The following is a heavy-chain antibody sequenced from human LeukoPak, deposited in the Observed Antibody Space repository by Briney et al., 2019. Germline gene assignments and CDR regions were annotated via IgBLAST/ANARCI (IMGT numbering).Heavy chain of an antibody. Sequence: SETLSLTCTVSGGSISSYYWSWIRQPPGKGLEWIGYIYYSGSTNYNPSLKSRVTISVDTSKNQFSLKLSSLTAADTAVYYCARLAVAGPSYYFDYWGQGTLVTVSS. CDR1: GGSISSYY. CDR2: IYYSGST. D-gene: IGHD6-19*01. V-gene: IGHV4-59*01. CDR3: ARLAVAGPSYYFDY. J-gene: IGHJ4*02.